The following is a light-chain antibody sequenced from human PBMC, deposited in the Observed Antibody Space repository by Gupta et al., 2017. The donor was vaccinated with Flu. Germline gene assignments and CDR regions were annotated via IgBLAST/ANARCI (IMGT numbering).Light chain of an antibody. CDR1: QSISGW. CDR3: QQYNSYSGT. J-gene: IGKJ1*01. CDR2: KTS. V-gene: IGKV1-5*03. Sequence: DIQMTQSPSTLSASVGDRVTITCRASQSISGWLAWYQQKPGKAPKLLIYKTSSLESGVPSRFSGSGSGTEFTLTISRLQPDDVATYYCQQYNSYSGTFGQGTKVEIK.